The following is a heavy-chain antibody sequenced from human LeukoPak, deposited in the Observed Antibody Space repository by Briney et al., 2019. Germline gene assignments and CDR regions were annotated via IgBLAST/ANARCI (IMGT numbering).Heavy chain of an antibody. Sequence: SETLSLTCTVSGGSFTDYYWGWIRQPPGKGLEWIGSIYYRGNTFYNPSLRNRVSISIDTSKNQFSLKLSSVTAADTAVYYCARHPRFGFDPWGQGTLVTVSS. CDR1: GGSFTDYY. V-gene: IGHV4-39*01. D-gene: IGHD3-10*01. J-gene: IGHJ5*02. CDR3: ARHPRFGFDP. CDR2: IYYRGNT.